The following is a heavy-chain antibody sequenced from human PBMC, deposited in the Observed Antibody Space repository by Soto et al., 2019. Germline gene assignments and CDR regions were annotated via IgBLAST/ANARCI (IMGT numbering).Heavy chain of an antibody. CDR1: GYNFIGQY. CDR3: ARLIGVHNTQPFWLGYFDY. Sequence: QVQLVQSGAEVKKPGASVKISCKASGYNFIGQYIHWVRQAPGQGLEWMGIINPSGGGTTYAQQFQGRVFMTSYASTSTVYVELSGLTSEDTALYFCARLIGVHNTQPFWLGYFDYWGQGTLVTVSA. CDR2: INPSGGGT. D-gene: IGHD3-3*01. V-gene: IGHV1-46*01. J-gene: IGHJ4*02.